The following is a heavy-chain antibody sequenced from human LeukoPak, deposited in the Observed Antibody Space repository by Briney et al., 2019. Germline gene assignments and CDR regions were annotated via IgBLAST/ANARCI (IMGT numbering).Heavy chain of an antibody. D-gene: IGHD3-10*01. CDR2: ISGSGGST. CDR1: GFTFSSYG. Sequence: HPGGSLRLSCAASGFTFSSYGMHWVRQAPGKGLEWVSAISGSGGSTYYADSVKGRFTISRDNSKNTLYLQMNSLRAEDTAVYYCAKGQLWFGELLPFDYWGQGTLVTVSS. V-gene: IGHV3-23*01. CDR3: AKGQLWFGELLPFDY. J-gene: IGHJ4*02.